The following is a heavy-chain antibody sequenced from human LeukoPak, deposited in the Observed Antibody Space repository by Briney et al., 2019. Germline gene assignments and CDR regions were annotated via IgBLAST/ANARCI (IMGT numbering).Heavy chain of an antibody. CDR1: GFTFSSYG. CDR3: AKGSNRGVATIDY. D-gene: IGHD5-12*01. CDR2: ISYDGSNK. J-gene: IGHJ4*02. Sequence: GGSLRLSCAASGFTFSSYGMHWVRQAPGKGLEWVAVISYDGSNKYYADSVKGRFTISRDNSKNTLYLQMNSLRAEDTAVYYCAKGSNRGVATIDYWGQGTLVTVSS. V-gene: IGHV3-30*18.